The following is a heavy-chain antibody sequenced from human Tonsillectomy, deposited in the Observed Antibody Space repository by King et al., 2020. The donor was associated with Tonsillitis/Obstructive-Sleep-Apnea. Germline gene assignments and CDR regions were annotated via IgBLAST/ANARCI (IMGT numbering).Heavy chain of an antibody. CDR1: GYSSTTYW. D-gene: IGHD3-10*01. J-gene: IGHJ6*03. Sequence: GQLVQSGAEVKKPGESLRISCKGSGYSSTTYWIGWVRQMPGKGLEWMGILYPGDSDTRYSPSLQGQVTISADKSISTAYLEWSSLKASDTAMYYCVRHEEGLGSKYMDVWGKGTTVTVSS. CDR2: LYPGDSDT. V-gene: IGHV5-51*01. CDR3: VRHEEGLGSKYMDV.